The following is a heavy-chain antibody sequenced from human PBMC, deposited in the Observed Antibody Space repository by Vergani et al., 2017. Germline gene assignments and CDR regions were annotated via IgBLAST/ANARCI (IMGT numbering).Heavy chain of an antibody. V-gene: IGHV1-69*02. CDR2: IIPILGLA. D-gene: IGHD1-26*01. J-gene: IGHJ4*02. Sequence: QVQLVQSGAEVKKPGSSVKVSCKASGGTFSSFTISWVRQAPGQGLEWMGRIIPILGLANYAQKFQGRVTITADKSTSTAYMELSSLRSEDTAVYYCARSGSYYLDYWGQGTLVTVSS. CDR3: ARSGSYYLDY. CDR1: GGTFSSFT.